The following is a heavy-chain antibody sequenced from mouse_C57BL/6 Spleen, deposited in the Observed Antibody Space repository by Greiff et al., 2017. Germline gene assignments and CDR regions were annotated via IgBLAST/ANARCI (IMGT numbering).Heavy chain of an antibody. D-gene: IGHD3-2*02. Sequence: VQLQQSGPELVRPGASVKISCKAPGYTFTSHWMQWVRQRPGQGLEWIGEIFPGSGSTYYNEKFKGKATLTVDTSSSTAYMQLSSLTSEDSAVYFCARGETAQATSSWFACWGQGTLVTVSA. J-gene: IGHJ3*01. CDR2: IFPGSGST. CDR3: ARGETAQATSSWFAC. V-gene: IGHV1-56*01. CDR1: GYTFTSHW.